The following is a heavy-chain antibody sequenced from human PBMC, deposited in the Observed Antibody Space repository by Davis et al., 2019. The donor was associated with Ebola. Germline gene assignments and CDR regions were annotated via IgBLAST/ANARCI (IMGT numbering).Heavy chain of an antibody. D-gene: IGHD2-2*01. CDR2: ISSSSGTI. Sequence: PGGSLRLSCAASGFTFSSYSMNWVRQAPGKGLEWISYISSSSGTIYSADSVKGRFTIYRDNAKNSLYLQMNSLRDEDTAVCYCARDFVPAAIRGTAFDIWGQGTMVTVSS. J-gene: IGHJ3*02. CDR1: GFTFSSYS. CDR3: ARDFVPAAIRGTAFDI. V-gene: IGHV3-48*02.